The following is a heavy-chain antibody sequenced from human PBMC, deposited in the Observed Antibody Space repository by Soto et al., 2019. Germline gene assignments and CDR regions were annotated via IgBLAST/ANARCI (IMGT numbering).Heavy chain of an antibody. CDR3: VGSLMSRALESFDY. Sequence: PSETLSLTCRVSPSSISRYYLGCVRQSQGEGLEWIAHISYTVDASYNPSLKSRVTISLDTSKNQIALSLMSVTAADTAVYYCVGSLMSRALESFDYWGQGTLVTVSS. CDR1: PSSISRYY. J-gene: IGHJ4*02. D-gene: IGHD3-3*01. CDR2: ISYTVDA. V-gene: IGHV4-59*01.